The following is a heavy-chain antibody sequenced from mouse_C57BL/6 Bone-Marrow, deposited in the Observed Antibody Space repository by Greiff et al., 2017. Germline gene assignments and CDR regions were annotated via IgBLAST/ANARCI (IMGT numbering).Heavy chain of an antibody. CDR3: ARSSGYPDY. CDR1: GYTFTDYN. J-gene: IGHJ2*01. Sequence: VHVKQSGPELVKPGASVKIPCKASGYTFTDYNMDWVKQSHGKSLEWIGDINPNNGGTIYNQKFKGKSTLTVDKSSSTAYMQLSSLTSEDSAVYYCARSSGYPDYWGQGTTLTVSS. CDR2: INPNNGGT. V-gene: IGHV1-18*01. D-gene: IGHD3-1*01.